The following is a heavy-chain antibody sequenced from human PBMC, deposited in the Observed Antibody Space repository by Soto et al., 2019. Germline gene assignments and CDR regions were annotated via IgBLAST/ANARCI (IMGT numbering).Heavy chain of an antibody. CDR3: ARVGGTTVTTYYYYYYGMDV. V-gene: IGHV1-69*13. D-gene: IGHD4-4*01. J-gene: IGHJ6*02. Sequence: SVKVSCKAAGGAFSSYAISWVRQAPGQGLEWMGGIIPIFGTANYAQKFQGRVTITADESTSTAYMELSSLRSEDTAVYYCARVGGTTVTTYYYYYYGMDVWGQGTTVTVSS. CDR2: IIPIFGTA. CDR1: GGAFSSYA.